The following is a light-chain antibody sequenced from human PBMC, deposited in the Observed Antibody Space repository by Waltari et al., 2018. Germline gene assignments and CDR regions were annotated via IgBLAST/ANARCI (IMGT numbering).Light chain of an antibody. V-gene: IGLV4-69*01. J-gene: IGLJ3*02. CDR2: VNSDGSH. CDR1: SGHSYYA. CDR3: QTWGTGIWV. Sequence: QLVLTQSPSASASLGASVSLTCTLSSGHSYYAIAWHQQQPQKVPRYLMKVNSDGSHTKGDGIPDRFSGSSSGAERYLTISSLQSEDAADYYCQTWGTGIWVFGGGTKLTVL.